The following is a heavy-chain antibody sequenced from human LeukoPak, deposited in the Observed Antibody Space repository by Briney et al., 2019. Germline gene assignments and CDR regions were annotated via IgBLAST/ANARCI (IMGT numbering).Heavy chain of an antibody. Sequence: PGGSLRLSCAASGFTFSSYEMNWVRQPPGKGLEWIGEIYHSGSTNYNPSLKSRVTISVDKSKNQFSLKLSSVTAADTAVYYCATKSGGSGSYYSREYREAWGQGTLVTAPS. CDR3: ATKSGGSGSYYSREYREA. CDR2: IYHSGST. D-gene: IGHD3-10*01. CDR1: GFTFSSYEM. V-gene: IGHV4-4*02. J-gene: IGHJ5*02.